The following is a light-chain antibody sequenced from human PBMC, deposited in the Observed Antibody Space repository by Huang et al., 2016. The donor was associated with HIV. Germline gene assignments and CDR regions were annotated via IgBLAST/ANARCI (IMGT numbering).Light chain of an antibody. V-gene: IGKV3-11*01. CDR2: GAS. J-gene: IGKJ3*01. CDR3: QQRGNSPPFT. Sequence: EIVFTQSPASMSLSPVERATLSCRSSQCVGSSLGWYKHKPGQAPSVLIYGASNRATGIPSRFSGSGSWTDFTLTITNLEPVDSAVYYCQQRGNSPPFTFGPGTKLDI. CDR1: QCVGSS.